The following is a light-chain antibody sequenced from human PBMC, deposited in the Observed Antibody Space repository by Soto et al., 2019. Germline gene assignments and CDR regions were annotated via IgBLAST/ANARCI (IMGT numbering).Light chain of an antibody. Sequence: QSVLAQPPSVSGAPGQRVTISCTGSSSNIGAGYDVHWYQQLPGTAPKLLIYGNSNRPSGVPDRFSGSKSGTSASLAITGLQAEDEADYYCQSYDSSLRQVVFGGATKLTVL. CDR1: SSNIGAGYD. CDR3: QSYDSSLRQVV. J-gene: IGLJ2*01. V-gene: IGLV1-40*01. CDR2: GNS.